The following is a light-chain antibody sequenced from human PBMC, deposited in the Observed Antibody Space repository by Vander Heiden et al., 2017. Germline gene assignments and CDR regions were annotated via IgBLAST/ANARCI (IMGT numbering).Light chain of an antibody. V-gene: IGLV1-40*01. CDR2: GNN. J-gene: IGLJ1*01. CDR1: SSNIGASYD. Sequence: QSVLTQPPSVSGAPGQRVTISCTGSSSNIGASYDVHWYQKLPGTAPKLLIYGNNNRPSGVPDRFSGSKSGTSASLAITGLQAEDEADYYCQSYDSRLSGYVFGTGTRVPVL. CDR3: QSYDSRLSGYV.